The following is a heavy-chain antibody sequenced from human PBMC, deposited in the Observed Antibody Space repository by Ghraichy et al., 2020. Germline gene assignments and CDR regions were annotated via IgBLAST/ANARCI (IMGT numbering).Heavy chain of an antibody. V-gene: IGHV4-61*01. CDR3: ARDSSYGDYYYGMDV. Sequence: SETLSLTCTVSGGSVSSGSYYWSWIRQPPGKGLEWIGYIYYSGSTNYNPSLKSRVTISVDTSKNQFSLKLSSVTAADTAVYYCARDSSYGDYYYGMDVWGQGTTVTVSS. J-gene: IGHJ6*02. D-gene: IGHD4-17*01. CDR1: GGSVSSGSYY. CDR2: IYYSGST.